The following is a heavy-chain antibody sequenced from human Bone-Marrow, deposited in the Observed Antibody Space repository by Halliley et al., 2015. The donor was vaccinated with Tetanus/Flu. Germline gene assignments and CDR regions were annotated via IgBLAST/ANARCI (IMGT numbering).Heavy chain of an antibody. D-gene: IGHD3-10*01. CDR2: ISGNGGST. V-gene: IGHV3-64D*06. Sequence: EHLSAISGNGGSTYDADSVKGRFTISRDKSKNTVSLQMTSLRAEDTALYYCVRAVRGRDVFDVWAKGQWSSSLQ. J-gene: IGHJ3*01. CDR3: VRAVRGRDVFDV.